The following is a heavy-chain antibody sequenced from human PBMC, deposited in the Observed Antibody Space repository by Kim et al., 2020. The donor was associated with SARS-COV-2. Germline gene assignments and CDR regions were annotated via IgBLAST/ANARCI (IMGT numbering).Heavy chain of an antibody. CDR3: VKNGRDYGAVH. CDR2: TTRSGDAS. J-gene: IGHJ4*02. V-gene: IGHV3-64D*06. CDR1: GFPFSDYA. D-gene: IGHD3-10*01. Sequence: GGSLRLSCSASGFPFSDYAMHWVRRAPGKGLQYVSATTRSGDASFYADSVEGRFTMSRDNSKNTLYLQMNGLRDEDTSVYYCVKNGRDYGAVHWGQGTLVVVSS.